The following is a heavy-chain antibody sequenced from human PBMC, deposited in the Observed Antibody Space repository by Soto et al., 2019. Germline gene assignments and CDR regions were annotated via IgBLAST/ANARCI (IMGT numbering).Heavy chain of an antibody. CDR3: ARDKGQWLAAEYFQH. CDR1: GFTVSSNY. J-gene: IGHJ1*01. V-gene: IGHV3-53*04. CDR2: IYSGGST. Sequence: GGSLSLSCAASGFTVSSNYMSWVRQAPGKGLEWVSVIYSGGSTYYADSVKGRFTISRHNSKNTLYLQMNSLRAEDTAVYYCARDKGQWLAAEYFQHWGQGTLVTVSS. D-gene: IGHD6-19*01.